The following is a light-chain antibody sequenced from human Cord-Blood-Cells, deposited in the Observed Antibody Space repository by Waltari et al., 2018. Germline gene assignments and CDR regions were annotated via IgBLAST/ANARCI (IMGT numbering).Light chain of an antibody. CDR1: QSVSSSY. CDR2: GAS. J-gene: IGKJ4*01. CDR3: QQYGSSPLT. Sequence: EIVLTQSPGHLSLSPGERATLPCRARQSVSSSYLAWYQQKPGQAPRLLIYGASSRATGIPDRFSGSGSGTDFTLTISRLEPEDFAVYYCQQYGSSPLTFGGGTKVEIK. V-gene: IGKV3-20*01.